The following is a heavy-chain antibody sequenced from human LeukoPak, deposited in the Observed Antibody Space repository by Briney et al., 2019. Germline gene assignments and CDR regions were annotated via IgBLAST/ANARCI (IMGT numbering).Heavy chain of an antibody. Sequence: SETLSLTCTVSGGSISSYYWSWIRQPAGKGLEWIGRIYTSGSTNYNPSLKSRVTMTVDTSKNQFSLKLSSVTAADTAVYYCARDQPKTGGSGSYYDYWGQGTLVTVSS. D-gene: IGHD3-10*01. CDR1: GGSISSYY. J-gene: IGHJ4*02. CDR2: IYTSGST. CDR3: ARDQPKTGGSGSYYDY. V-gene: IGHV4-4*07.